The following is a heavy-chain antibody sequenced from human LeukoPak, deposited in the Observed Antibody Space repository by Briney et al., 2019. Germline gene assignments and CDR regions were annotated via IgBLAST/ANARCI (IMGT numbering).Heavy chain of an antibody. D-gene: IGHD6-19*01. CDR1: GGTFSSYA. J-gene: IGHJ4*02. CDR2: IIPIFGTA. V-gene: IGHV1-69*13. CDR3: ARDRNSGWPFDY. Sequence: ASVKVSCKASGGTFSSYAISWGRQAPGQGLECMGGIIPIFGTANYAQKFQGRVTITADESTSTAYMELSSLRSEDTAVYYCARDRNSGWPFDYWGQGTLVTVSS.